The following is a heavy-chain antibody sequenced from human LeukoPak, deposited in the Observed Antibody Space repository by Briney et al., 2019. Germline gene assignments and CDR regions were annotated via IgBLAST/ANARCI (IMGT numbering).Heavy chain of an antibody. CDR1: GFTFSSYS. D-gene: IGHD6-6*01. CDR2: ISSSRSYI. J-gene: IGHJ4*02. Sequence: GGSLRLSCAASGFTFSSYSMNWVRQAPGKGLEWVSSISSSRSYIYYADSVKGRFTISRDNAKNSLYLQMNSLRAEDTAVYYCARAGGLAARDYWGQGTLVTVSS. CDR3: ARAGGLAARDY. V-gene: IGHV3-21*01.